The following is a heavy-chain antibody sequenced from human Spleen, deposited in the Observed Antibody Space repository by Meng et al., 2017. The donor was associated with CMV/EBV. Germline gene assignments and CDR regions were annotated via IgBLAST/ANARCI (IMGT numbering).Heavy chain of an antibody. D-gene: IGHD3-3*01. CDR2: ISTSSSYI. CDR1: GFTFSAYS. V-gene: IGHV3-21*01. CDR3: ARGGYSSSLFWID. J-gene: IGHJ4*02. Sequence: GESLKISCAASGFTFSAYSMNWVRQAPGKGLEWVSSISTSSSYIYYADSVKGRFTISRDNAKNSLYLQMNSLRAEDTAVYYCARGGYSSSLFWIDWGQGALVTVSS.